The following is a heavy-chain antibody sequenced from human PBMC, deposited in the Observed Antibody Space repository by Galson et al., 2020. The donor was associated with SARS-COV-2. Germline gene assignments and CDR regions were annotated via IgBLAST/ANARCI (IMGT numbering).Heavy chain of an antibody. Sequence: GESLKISCAASGFTFSSYAMSWVRQAPGRGLEWVSTITTSGTSTYYADSVKGRFTISRDNSKNTLYLQMNSLRAEDTAVYYCAKARVPAAVKWFDPWAREPWSPSPQ. V-gene: IGHV3-23*01. D-gene: IGHD2-2*01. CDR2: ITTSGTST. J-gene: IGHJ5*02. CDR1: GFTFSSYA. CDR3: AKARVPAAVKWFDP.